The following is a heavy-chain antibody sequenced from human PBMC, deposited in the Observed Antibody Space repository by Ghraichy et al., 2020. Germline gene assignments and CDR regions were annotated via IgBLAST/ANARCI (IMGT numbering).Heavy chain of an antibody. J-gene: IGHJ4*02. V-gene: IGHV3-73*01. Sequence: GGSLRLSCAASGFTFSGSAMHWVRQASGKGLEWVGRIRSKANSYATAYAASVKGRFTIYIDDSKNTAYLQMNSLKTEDTAVYYCTRPGDYGSGSKQFFDYWGQGTLVTVSS. CDR2: IRSKANSYAT. CDR3: TRPGDYGSGSKQFFDY. D-gene: IGHD3-10*01. CDR1: GFTFSGSA.